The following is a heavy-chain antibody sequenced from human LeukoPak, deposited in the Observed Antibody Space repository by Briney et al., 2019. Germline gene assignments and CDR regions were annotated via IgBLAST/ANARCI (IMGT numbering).Heavy chain of an antibody. CDR2: INPNSGGT. D-gene: IGHD2-2*01. CDR1: GYTFTGYY. J-gene: IGHJ4*02. Sequence: ASVKVSCKASGYTFTGYYMHWVRQSPGQGLEWMGWINPNSGGTNYAQKFQGRVTMTRDTSISTAYMELSRLRSDDTAVYYCARGDIVVVPGDYWGQGTLVTVSS. V-gene: IGHV1-2*02. CDR3: ARGDIVVVPGDY.